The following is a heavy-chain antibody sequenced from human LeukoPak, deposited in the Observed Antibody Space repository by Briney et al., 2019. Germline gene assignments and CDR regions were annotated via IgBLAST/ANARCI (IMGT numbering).Heavy chain of an antibody. V-gene: IGHV3-23*01. CDR3: AKDLWELRVRYFDY. J-gene: IGHJ4*02. Sequence: GGSLRLSCAASGFTFSSYAMSWVRQAPGKGLEWVSAISGSGGSTYYAYSVKGRFTISRDNSKNTLYLQMNSLRAEDTAVYYCAKDLWELRVRYFDYWGQGTLVTVSS. CDR2: ISGSGGST. CDR1: GFTFSSYA. D-gene: IGHD1-26*01.